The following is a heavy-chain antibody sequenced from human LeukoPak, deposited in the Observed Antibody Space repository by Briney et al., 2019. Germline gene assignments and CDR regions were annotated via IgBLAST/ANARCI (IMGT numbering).Heavy chain of an antibody. D-gene: IGHD3-3*01. Sequence: GGSPRLSCAASGFTFSSYAMHWVRQAPGKGLEWVAVISYDGSNKYYADSVKGRFTISRDNSKNTLYLQMNSLRAEDTAVYYCARGGYYDFWSGLDYWGQGTLVTVSS. J-gene: IGHJ4*02. CDR3: ARGGYYDFWSGLDY. CDR2: ISYDGSNK. V-gene: IGHV3-30-3*01. CDR1: GFTFSSYA.